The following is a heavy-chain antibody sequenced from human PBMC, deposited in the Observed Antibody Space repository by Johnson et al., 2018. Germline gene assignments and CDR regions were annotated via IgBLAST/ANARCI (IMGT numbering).Heavy chain of an antibody. Sequence: VQLVESGGGVVRPGGSLRLSCAASGFTFDDYGMSWVRQAPGKGLEWVSGLNWNGGSTGYADSVKGRFTISRDNAKHSLYLQMNSLRAEDTALYHFGRDPEPYCSGGSCYGMDVWGQGTTVTVSS. CDR3: GRDPEPYCSGGSCYGMDV. CDR2: LNWNGGST. CDR1: GFTFDDYG. D-gene: IGHD2-15*01. V-gene: IGHV3-20*01. J-gene: IGHJ6*02.